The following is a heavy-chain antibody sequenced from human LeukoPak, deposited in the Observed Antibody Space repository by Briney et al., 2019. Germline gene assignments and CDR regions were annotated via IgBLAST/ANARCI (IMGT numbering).Heavy chain of an antibody. CDR3: AKGIVVVTAIRGYYFDY. D-gene: IGHD2-21*02. Sequence: GGSLRLSCAASGFTFSSYAMSWVRQAPGKGLEWVSAISGSGGSTYYADSVKGRFTISRDNSKNTLYLQMNSLRAEDTAVYYCAKGIVVVTAIRGYYFDYSGQGTLVTVSS. CDR2: ISGSGGST. J-gene: IGHJ4*02. V-gene: IGHV3-23*01. CDR1: GFTFSSYA.